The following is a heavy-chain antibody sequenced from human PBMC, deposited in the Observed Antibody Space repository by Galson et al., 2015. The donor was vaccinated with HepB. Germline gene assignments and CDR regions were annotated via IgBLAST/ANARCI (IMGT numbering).Heavy chain of an antibody. Sequence: QSGAEVKKPGESLRISCKGSGYSFTSYWISWVRQMPGKGLEWMGRIDPSDSYTNYSPSFQGHVTISADKSISTAYLQWSSLKASDTAMYYCARLPRYCSSTSCYAWGNYGMDVWGQGTTVTVSS. D-gene: IGHD2-2*01. CDR3: ARLPRYCSSTSCYAWGNYGMDV. CDR2: IDPSDSYT. J-gene: IGHJ6*02. CDR1: GYSFTSYW. V-gene: IGHV5-10-1*01.